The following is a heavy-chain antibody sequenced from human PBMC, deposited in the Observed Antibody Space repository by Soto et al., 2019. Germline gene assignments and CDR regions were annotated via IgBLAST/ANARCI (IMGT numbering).Heavy chain of an antibody. CDR3: ARDMKFENDGGYYYDGMDV. CDR2: IYYSGTT. CDR1: GGSISSGANY. J-gene: IGHJ6*02. D-gene: IGHD1-1*01. Sequence: QVQLQESGPGLVEPSQTLSLTCTVSGGSISSGANYWSWIRQEPGKGLDWIGYIYYSGTTYYNPPLKSRVTISLDTSKNQFSLNLSSVTAADTAVYYCARDMKFENDGGYYYDGMDVWGQGTTVTVSS. V-gene: IGHV4-31*03.